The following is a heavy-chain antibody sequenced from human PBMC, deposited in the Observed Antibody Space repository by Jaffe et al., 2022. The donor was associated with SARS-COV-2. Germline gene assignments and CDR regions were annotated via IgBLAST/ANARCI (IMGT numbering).Heavy chain of an antibody. Sequence: QVQLVESGGGVVQPGRSLRLSCAASGFAFSSYAMHWVRQAPGRGLEWVALISYDEGNKYYADSVKGRFTISRDNSKNTLYLQMNSLRAEDTAVYYCATVRGSGWHWAGDFQHWGQGTLVTVSS. V-gene: IGHV3-30*04. D-gene: IGHD6-19*01. CDR1: GFAFSSYA. CDR3: ATVRGSGWHWAGDFQH. CDR2: ISYDEGNK. J-gene: IGHJ1*01.